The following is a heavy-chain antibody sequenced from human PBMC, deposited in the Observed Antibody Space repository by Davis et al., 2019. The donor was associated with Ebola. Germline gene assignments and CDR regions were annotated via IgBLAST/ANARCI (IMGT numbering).Heavy chain of an antibody. V-gene: IGHV4-39*01. D-gene: IGHD3-22*01. CDR3: ARTNYYQRTGDYDY. Sequence: SETLSLTCTVSGGSIISSSSYWGWIRQPPRKGLEWIGSIYYSGITYYNPSLKSRVTISVDTAKNQFSLKLSSVTAADTAVYYCARTNYYQRTGDYDYWGQGTLVTVSS. CDR1: GGSIISSSSY. J-gene: IGHJ4*02. CDR2: IYYSGIT.